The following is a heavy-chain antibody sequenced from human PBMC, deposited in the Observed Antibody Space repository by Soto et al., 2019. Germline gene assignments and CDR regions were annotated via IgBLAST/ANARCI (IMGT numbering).Heavy chain of an antibody. J-gene: IGHJ4*02. D-gene: IGHD3-22*01. V-gene: IGHV3-15*01. Sequence: PGGSLRLSCAASGFTFSNAWMSWVRQAPGKGLEWVGRIKSKTDGGTTDYAAPVKGRFTISRDDSKNTLYLQMNSLKTEDTAVYYCTTYYYDSSGYYFDYWGQGTLVTVS. CDR1: GFTFSNAW. CDR2: IKSKTDGGTT. CDR3: TTYYYDSSGYYFDY.